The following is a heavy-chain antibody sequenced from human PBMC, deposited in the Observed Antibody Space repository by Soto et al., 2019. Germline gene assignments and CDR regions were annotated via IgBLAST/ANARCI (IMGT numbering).Heavy chain of an antibody. D-gene: IGHD3-9*01. Sequence: QVQLVESGGGVVQPGRSLRLSCAASGFTFSSYGMHWVRQAPGKGLEWVAVIWYDGSNKYYADSVKGRFTISRDNSKNTLYLQMNSLRAEDTAVYYCARGSVLRYFDWLHYGMDVWGQGTTVTGSS. CDR3: ARGSVLRYFDWLHYGMDV. V-gene: IGHV3-33*01. CDR2: IWYDGSNK. CDR1: GFTFSSYG. J-gene: IGHJ6*02.